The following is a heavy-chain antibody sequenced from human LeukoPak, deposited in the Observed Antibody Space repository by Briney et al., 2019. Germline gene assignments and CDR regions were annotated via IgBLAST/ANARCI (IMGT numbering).Heavy chain of an antibody. CDR1: GYAFTTYY. V-gene: IGHV1-46*01. Sequence: GASAKVSCKASGYAFTTYYMHWVRQAPGQGLEWMGIINPNTGSTTYAQKFHGRVTMTRDTSTSTVYMDLSSLRSEDTAVYYCARGYSSTWYNWFDPWGQGTLVTVSS. CDR3: ARGYSSTWYNWFDP. J-gene: IGHJ5*02. D-gene: IGHD2-2*01. CDR2: INPNTGST.